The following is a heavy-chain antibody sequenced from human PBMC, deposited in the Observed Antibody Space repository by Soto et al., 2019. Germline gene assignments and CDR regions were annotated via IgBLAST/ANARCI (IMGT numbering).Heavy chain of an antibody. J-gene: IGHJ6*03. V-gene: IGHV1-69*08. CDR2: IIPILGIA. D-gene: IGHD2-15*01. CDR3: AGDMTPQHYYYYYMDV. CDR1: GGTFSSYT. Sequence: QVQLVQSGAEVKKPGSSVKVSCKASGGTFSSYTISWVRQAPGQGLEWMGRIIPILGIANYAQKFQGRVTITADKSTSTAYMELSSLRSEDTAVYYCAGDMTPQHYYYYYMDVWGKGTTVTVSS.